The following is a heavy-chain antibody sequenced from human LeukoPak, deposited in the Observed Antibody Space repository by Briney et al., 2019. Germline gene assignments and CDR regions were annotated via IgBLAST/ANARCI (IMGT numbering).Heavy chain of an antibody. Sequence: GGSLRLSCAASGFTVSSNYMSWVRQAPGKGLEWGSVIYSGGSTYYADSVKGRFTISRDNSKNTLYLQMNSLRAEDTAVYYCARDIPSYYYDQIPSPKGYYYFDYWGQGTLVTVSS. V-gene: IGHV3-66*01. CDR2: IYSGGST. D-gene: IGHD3-22*01. J-gene: IGHJ4*02. CDR1: GFTVSSNY. CDR3: ARDIPSYYYDQIPSPKGYYYFDY.